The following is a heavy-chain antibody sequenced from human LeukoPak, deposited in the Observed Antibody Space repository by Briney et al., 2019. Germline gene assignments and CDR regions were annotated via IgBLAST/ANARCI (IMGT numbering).Heavy chain of an antibody. V-gene: IGHV6-1*01. CDR1: GDTVSSKSAA. Sequence: SQTLALTWDISGDTVSSKSAAWNWIRQSPSRGLEWLERTYYRSKRYYDYAVSVKSRITNSPDTSKNQFSLQLNSVTADDTAVYYCARGFALDFWGQGTMVTVSS. CDR2: TYYRSKRYY. J-gene: IGHJ3*01. CDR3: ARGFALDF.